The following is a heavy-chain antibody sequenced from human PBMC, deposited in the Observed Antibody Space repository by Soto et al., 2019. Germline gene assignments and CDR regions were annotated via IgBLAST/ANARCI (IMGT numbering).Heavy chain of an antibody. D-gene: IGHD2-2*01. Sequence: EVQLLESGGGLVQPGGSLRLSCAASGFTFSSYAMSWVRQAPGKGLEWVSAISGSGGSTYYADSVKGRFTISRDNLKNPLYLQMNRLRADDTAVYYCAKDSRIVVVPAAGYWFDPWGQGTLVTVSS. CDR2: ISGSGGST. J-gene: IGHJ5*02. CDR1: GFTFSSYA. V-gene: IGHV3-23*01. CDR3: AKDSRIVVVPAAGYWFDP.